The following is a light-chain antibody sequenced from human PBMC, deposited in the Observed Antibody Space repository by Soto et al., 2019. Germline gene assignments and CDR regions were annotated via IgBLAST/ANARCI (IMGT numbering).Light chain of an antibody. J-gene: IGLJ2*01. CDR3: SSHTSSASVV. CDR2: EVS. Sequence: QSALTQPASVSGSPGQSITISCTGTSSDVGGYRYVSWYQQHPGKAPKLLIYEVSNRPSGVSNRFSGSKSANTASLTISGLQVEDEADYYCSSHTSSASVVFGGGTKLTVL. CDR1: SSDVGGYRY. V-gene: IGLV2-14*01.